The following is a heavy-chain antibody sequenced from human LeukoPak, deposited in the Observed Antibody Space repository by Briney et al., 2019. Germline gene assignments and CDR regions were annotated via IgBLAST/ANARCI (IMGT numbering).Heavy chain of an antibody. D-gene: IGHD3-10*01. CDR1: GFTFSGSA. CDR2: IRSEANSYAT. Sequence: LPGGSLRLSCAASGFTFSGSAMHWVRQASGKGLEWVGRIRSEANSYATAYAASVKGRFTISRDDSKNTLYLQMNSLRAEDTAVYYCARDLYVWGIYYKGGGDYWGQGTLVTVSS. CDR3: ARDLYVWGIYYKGGGDY. J-gene: IGHJ4*02. V-gene: IGHV3-73*01.